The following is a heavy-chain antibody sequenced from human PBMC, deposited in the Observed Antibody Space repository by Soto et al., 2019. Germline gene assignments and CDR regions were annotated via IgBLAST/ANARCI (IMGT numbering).Heavy chain of an antibody. J-gene: IGHJ4*02. CDR2: ISYDGSNK. V-gene: IGHV3-30-3*01. CDR1: GFTFSSYA. CDR3: ARGRGCGGDCYIFDY. Sequence: QVQLVESGGGVVQPGRSLRLSCAASGFTFSSYAMHWVRQAPGKGLEWVAVISYDGSNKYYADSVKGRFTISRDNSKNTLYLQMNSLRAEDTAVYYCARGRGCGGDCYIFDYWGQGTLVTVSS. D-gene: IGHD2-21*02.